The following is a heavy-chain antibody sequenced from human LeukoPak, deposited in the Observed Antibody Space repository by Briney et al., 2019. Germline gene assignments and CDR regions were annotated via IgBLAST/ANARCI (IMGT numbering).Heavy chain of an antibody. CDR2: IYYTGRT. V-gene: IGHV4-39*01. CDR1: GGSISSSSYY. Sequence: PSETLSLTCTVFGGSISSSSYYWAWIRQTPGTGLEWIGSIYYTGRTYYNPSLKSRVTMSVDTSKNQFSLKLSSVTAGDTAVYYCATTLYCDSSSCYDAFDIWGLGTKVTVSS. CDR3: ATTLYCDSSSCYDAFDI. J-gene: IGHJ3*02. D-gene: IGHD2-2*01.